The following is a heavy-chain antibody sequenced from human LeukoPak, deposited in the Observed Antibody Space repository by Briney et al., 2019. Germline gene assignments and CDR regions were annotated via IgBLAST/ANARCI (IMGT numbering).Heavy chain of an antibody. Sequence: SETLSLTCTVSGGSISSYYWNWIRQPPGKGLEWIGYIYYNGSTNYNPSLKSRVTISVDTSKNQFSLRLSSVTAADSAVYYCARGVSSGWYSLDYWGQGTLVTVSS. CDR3: ARGVSSGWYSLDY. CDR1: GGSISSYY. J-gene: IGHJ4*02. CDR2: IYYNGST. V-gene: IGHV4-59*01. D-gene: IGHD6-19*01.